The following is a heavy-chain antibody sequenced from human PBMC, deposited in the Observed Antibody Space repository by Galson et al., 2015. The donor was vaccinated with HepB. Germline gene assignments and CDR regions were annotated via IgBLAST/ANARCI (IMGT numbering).Heavy chain of an antibody. CDR2: VSDTGDRT. CDR1: GLNFSKYG. Sequence: SLRLSCAASGLNFSKYGMSWVRQAPGKGLEWVAGVSDTGDRTDYADSVKGRFTISRDNSKNMLYLQMNSLRAEDTAIYYCEVNNWFDPWGQGTLVTVSS. D-gene: IGHD2-21*01. V-gene: IGHV3-23*01. J-gene: IGHJ5*02. CDR3: EVNNWFDP.